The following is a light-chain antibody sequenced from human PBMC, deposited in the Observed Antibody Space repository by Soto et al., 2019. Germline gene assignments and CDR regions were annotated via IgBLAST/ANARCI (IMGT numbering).Light chain of an antibody. CDR2: STN. CDR3: VLYMGSGFWV. V-gene: IGLV8-61*01. Sequence: QAVVTQEPSFSVSPGGTVTLTCGLTSDSVSTSYYASWYQQTTGQTPRMLIYSTNTRSSGVPDRFSGSILGNKAALTITGAQADDEADYYCVLYMGSGFWVFGGGTKLTVL. CDR1: SDSVSTSYY. J-gene: IGLJ3*02.